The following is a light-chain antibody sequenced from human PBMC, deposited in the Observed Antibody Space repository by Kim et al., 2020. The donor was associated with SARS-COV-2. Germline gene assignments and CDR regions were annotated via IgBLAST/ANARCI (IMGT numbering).Light chain of an antibody. CDR2: DVS. CDR1: SSDVGGYTY. J-gene: IGLJ3*02. CDR3: SSYTSSGTRV. Sequence: QSALTQPASVSGSPGQSVTISCTGTSSDVGGYTYVSWYQQHPGQAPKLMIYDVSNRPSGVSNRFSGSKSGNTASLTISGLQAEDEADYYCSSYTSSGTRVFGGGTQLTVL. V-gene: IGLV2-14*03.